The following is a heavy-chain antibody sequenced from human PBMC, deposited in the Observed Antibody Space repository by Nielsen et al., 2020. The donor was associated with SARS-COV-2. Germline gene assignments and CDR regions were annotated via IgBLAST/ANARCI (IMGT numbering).Heavy chain of an antibody. Sequence: WIRQPPGKGLEWVAFIRYDGSNKYYADSVKGRFTIPRDNSKNTLCLQMNSLRAEDTAVYYCAKEKKPVRERYYYYYGMDVWGQGTTVTVSS. J-gene: IGHJ6*02. CDR3: AKEKKPVRERYYYYYGMDV. CDR2: IRYDGSNK. D-gene: IGHD3-10*02. V-gene: IGHV3-30*02.